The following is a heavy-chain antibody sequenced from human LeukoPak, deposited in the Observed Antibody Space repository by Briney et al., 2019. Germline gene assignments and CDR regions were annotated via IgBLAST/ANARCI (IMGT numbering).Heavy chain of an antibody. CDR3: ARRPDGFDY. CDR1: GGSFSGYH. V-gene: IGHV4-34*01. Sequence: PSETLSLTCDVYGGSFSGYHWSWIRQTPGKGLEWIGEINHSGSTNYNPSLKSRVTISVDTSKNQFSLKVSSVTAADTAVYYCARRPDGFDYWGQGTLVTVSS. J-gene: IGHJ4*02. CDR2: INHSGST. D-gene: IGHD5-24*01.